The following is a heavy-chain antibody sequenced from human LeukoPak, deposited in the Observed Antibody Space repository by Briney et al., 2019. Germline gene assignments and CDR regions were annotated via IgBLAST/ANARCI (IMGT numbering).Heavy chain of an antibody. J-gene: IGHJ4*02. CDR1: EFYFSSHA. CDR2: ISISGSKT. Sequence: GGSLRLSCAASEFYFSSHAMTWVRQAPGKGLEWVSAISISGSKTYYADSVRGRFTISRDNSKNTLYLQMNSLRAEDTAVYYCANEIRPNDYWGQGTQVTVSS. CDR3: ANEIRPNDY. V-gene: IGHV3-23*01. D-gene: IGHD4-17*01.